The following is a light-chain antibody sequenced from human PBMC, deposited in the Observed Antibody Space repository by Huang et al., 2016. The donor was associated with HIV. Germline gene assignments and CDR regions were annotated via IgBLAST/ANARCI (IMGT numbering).Light chain of an antibody. CDR2: GAS. Sequence: DIQMTQSPSSLSASVGDRVTITCRASQSISNYLNWYQQRPGKAPNLLIFGASSLQSGGPTKFRCSGSGTGFPLTISSLQPEEFSTYYWQQTSTAPMYSFGQGTELEIK. CDR3: QQTSTAPMYS. V-gene: IGKV1-39*01. J-gene: IGKJ2*03. CDR1: QSISNY.